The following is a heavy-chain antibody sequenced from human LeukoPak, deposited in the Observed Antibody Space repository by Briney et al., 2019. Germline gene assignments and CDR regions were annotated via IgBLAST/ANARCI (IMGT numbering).Heavy chain of an antibody. Sequence: SGTLSLTCTVSGDSITAPKWWSWVRQAPGEGQEWIGEIYHDRTTSFNPSLKSRLTISVDKSANQFFLNLNSVSATDTAVYYCVGRGLYGGTWLFEYWGQGALVTVSS. CDR1: GDSITAPKW. J-gene: IGHJ4*02. CDR2: IYHDRTT. CDR3: VGRGLYGGTWLFEY. D-gene: IGHD2-8*01. V-gene: IGHV4-4*02.